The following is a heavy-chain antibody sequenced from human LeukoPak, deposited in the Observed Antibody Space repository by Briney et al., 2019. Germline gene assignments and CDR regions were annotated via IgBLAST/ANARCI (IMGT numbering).Heavy chain of an antibody. CDR3: AWGSESYYYFDY. Sequence: GGSLRLSCAASGFTFSSYAMSWVRQAPGKGLEWVSAISGSGGSTYYADSVKGRFTISRDNSKNTLYLQMNSLRAEGTAVYYCAWGSESYYYFDYWGQGTLVTVSS. D-gene: IGHD1-26*01. CDR2: ISGSGGST. CDR1: GFTFSSYA. V-gene: IGHV3-23*01. J-gene: IGHJ4*02.